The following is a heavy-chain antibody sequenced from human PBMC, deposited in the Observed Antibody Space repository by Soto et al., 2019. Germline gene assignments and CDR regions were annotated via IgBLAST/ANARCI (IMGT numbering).Heavy chain of an antibody. CDR1: GFTFSSYA. D-gene: IGHD3-10*01. J-gene: IGHJ4*02. CDR2: ISGSGGST. CDR3: AKEGPYYYGWSLDY. V-gene: IGHV3-23*01. Sequence: EVQLLKSGGGLVQPGGSLRLSCAASGFTFSSYAMSWVRKAPGKGLEWVSAISGSGGSTYYADSGKGRFTISRDNSKNTMYLQMNSLRAEDKDVYYCAKEGPYYYGWSLDYWGQGTLVTVSS.